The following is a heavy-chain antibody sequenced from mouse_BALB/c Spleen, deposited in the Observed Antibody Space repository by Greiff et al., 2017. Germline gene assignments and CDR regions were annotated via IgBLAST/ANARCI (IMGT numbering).Heavy chain of an antibody. CDR1: GFTFSSYA. V-gene: IGHV5-9-3*01. D-gene: IGHD2-4*01. Sequence: DVQLVESGGGLVKPGGSLKLSCAASGFTFSSYAMSWVRQTPEKRLEWVATISSGGSYTYYPDSVKGRFTISRDNAKNTLYLQMSSLRSEDTAMYYCAREYDCDEEAFAYWGQGTLVTVSA. CDR3: AREYDCDEEAFAY. J-gene: IGHJ3*01. CDR2: ISSGGSYT.